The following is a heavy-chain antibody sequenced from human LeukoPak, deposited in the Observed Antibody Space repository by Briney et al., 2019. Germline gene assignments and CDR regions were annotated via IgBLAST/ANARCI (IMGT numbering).Heavy chain of an antibody. CDR2: INHSGST. CDR1: GGSFSGYY. CDR3: ATSSYCFDY. J-gene: IGHJ4*02. D-gene: IGHD3-10*01. Sequence: SETLSLTCAVYGGSFSGYYWSWIRQPPGKGLEWIGEINHSGSTNYNPSLKSRVTISVDTSKNQFSLKLSSVTAADTAVYYCATSSYCFDYWGQGTLVTVSS. V-gene: IGHV4-34*01.